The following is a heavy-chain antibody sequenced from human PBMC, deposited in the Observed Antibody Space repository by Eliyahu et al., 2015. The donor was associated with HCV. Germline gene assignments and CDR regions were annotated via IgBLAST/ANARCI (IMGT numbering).Heavy chain of an antibody. CDR2: IYYTVSI. CDR3: ARGPVTPGPMFIDY. D-gene: IGHD4-17*01. V-gene: IGHV4-59*01. J-gene: IGHJ4*02. Sequence: QVQLQESGPGVVKPSETLSLTCNVSGASISSYYWGWIRQSPGKGLQWIAYIYYTVSIXYNPSLESRATMSADTSKNQLFLNLRSVTAADTAVYYCARGPVTPGPMFIDYWGQGTLVTVSS. CDR1: GASISSYY.